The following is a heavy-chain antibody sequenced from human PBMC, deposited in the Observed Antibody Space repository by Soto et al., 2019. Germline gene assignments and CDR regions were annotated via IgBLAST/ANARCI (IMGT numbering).Heavy chain of an antibody. V-gene: IGHV3-33*01. Sequence: QVQLVESGGGVVQPGRSLRLSCVASGFTFSTYGMHWVRQTPGKGLEWVALIRYDGSNKYYADSVEGRFTISRDNSKNTLYLQMNSLRVEDTAIYYCTRFPHPHMSEYHGLPPFPCDHWGQGSLVTVSS. CDR2: IRYDGSNK. CDR1: GFTFSTYG. CDR3: TRFPHPHMSEYHGLPPFPCDH. J-gene: IGHJ4*02. D-gene: IGHD2-21*02.